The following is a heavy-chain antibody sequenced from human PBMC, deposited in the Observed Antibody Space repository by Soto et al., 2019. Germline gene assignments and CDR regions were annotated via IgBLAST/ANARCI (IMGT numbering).Heavy chain of an antibody. CDR2: ISTRGGST. J-gene: IGHJ6*02. V-gene: IGHV3-23*01. Sequence: EVQLLESGGGLVQPGGSLRLSCAASGFTFSSYAMSWVRQAPGKGLEWLSSISTRGGSTYYADSVKGRFTISRDNSNNTLSLQMNSLRAEDTAVYYCSLSDRYYGMDVWGLGTTVTVSS. CDR3: SLSDRYYGMDV. CDR1: GFTFSSYA.